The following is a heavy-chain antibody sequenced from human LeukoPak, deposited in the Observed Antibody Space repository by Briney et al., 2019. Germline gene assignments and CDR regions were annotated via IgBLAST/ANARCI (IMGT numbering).Heavy chain of an antibody. V-gene: IGHV3-30*18. D-gene: IGHD6-19*01. CDR2: ISYDGGNK. J-gene: IGHJ4*02. CDR3: AKFYRGAVAADY. CDR1: GFTFSSYG. Sequence: GRSLRLSCAASGFTFSSYGMHWVRQAPGKGLEWVAVISYDGGNKYYADSVKGRFTISRDSSKNTLYLQMNSLRAEDTAVYYCAKFYRGAVAADYWGQGTLVTVSS.